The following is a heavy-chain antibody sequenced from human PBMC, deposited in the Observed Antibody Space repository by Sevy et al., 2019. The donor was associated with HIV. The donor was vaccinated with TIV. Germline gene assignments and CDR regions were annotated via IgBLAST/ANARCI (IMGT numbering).Heavy chain of an antibody. CDR3: SKEGAAIGIPYFDY. D-gene: IGHD6-13*01. Sequence: RGSLRLSCAASGFSFSGYAMSWVRQAPGKGLERVSGVRSRGGSTFYADSVKGRFSISRDNSKNTLYLQMNSLRAEDTAVYYCSKEGAAIGIPYFDYWGQGTLVTVSS. V-gene: IGHV3-23*01. CDR1: GFSFSGYA. J-gene: IGHJ4*02. CDR2: VRSRGGST.